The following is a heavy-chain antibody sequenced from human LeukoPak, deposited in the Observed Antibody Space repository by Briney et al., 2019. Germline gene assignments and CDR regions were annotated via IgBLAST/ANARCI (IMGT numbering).Heavy chain of an antibody. CDR3: ARALRDCSSSSCYGSNWFDP. D-gene: IGHD2-2*01. V-gene: IGHV5-51*01. CDR1: VYRFSNYW. J-gene: IGHJ5*02. CDR2: IYPGDSDT. Sequence: GESLKISCTGSVYRFSNYWIAWVRQMPGKGLEWMGVIYPGDSDTRYSPSFQGQVTISVAKSINTAYLQWSSLKASDTAMYYCARALRDCSSSSCYGSNWFDPWGQGTLVTVSS.